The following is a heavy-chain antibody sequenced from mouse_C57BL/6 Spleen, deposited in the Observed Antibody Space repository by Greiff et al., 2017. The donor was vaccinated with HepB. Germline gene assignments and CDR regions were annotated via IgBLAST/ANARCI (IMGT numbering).Heavy chain of an antibody. CDR1: GYTFTSYW. D-gene: IGHD3-2*02. Sequence: QVQLQQPGAELVMPGASVKLSCKASGYTFTSYWMHWVKQRPGQGLEWIGEIDPSDSYTNYNQKFKGKSTLTVDKSSSTAYMQLSSLTSEDSAVYYCARGGQLRLRPYYYAMDYWGQGTSVTVSS. CDR3: ARGGQLRLRPYYYAMDY. V-gene: IGHV1-69*01. CDR2: IDPSDSYT. J-gene: IGHJ4*01.